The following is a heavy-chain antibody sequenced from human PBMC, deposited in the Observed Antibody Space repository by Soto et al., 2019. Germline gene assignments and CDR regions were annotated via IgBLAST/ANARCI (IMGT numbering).Heavy chain of an antibody. J-gene: IGHJ4*02. Sequence: IQLVQSAGEVKRPGASVKVSCKASGYTFNTFGITWVRQAPGQGLEWMGCVSGYSDKRDYSRKLHVRITLTADPSTTTSYMELRSLTSADTAVYYCARGWGTYFGVNAFWGQGTLVTVSS. D-gene: IGHD1-1*01. CDR2: VSGYSDKR. V-gene: IGHV1-18*01. CDR1: GYTFNTFG. CDR3: ARGWGTYFGVNAF.